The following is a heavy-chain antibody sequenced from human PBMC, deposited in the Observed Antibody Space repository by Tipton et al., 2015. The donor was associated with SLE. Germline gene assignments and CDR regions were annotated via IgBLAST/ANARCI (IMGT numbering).Heavy chain of an antibody. D-gene: IGHD4-11*01. CDR3: AVDYGNYAHDAFDI. CDR2: IYTTGST. J-gene: IGHJ3*02. CDR1: GGSITNYY. V-gene: IGHV4-4*08. Sequence: TLSLTCTVSGGSITNYYWSWIRQPPGKGLAWIGFIYTTGSTNYNTPLKSRVTISVDTSKNQFSLKLSSVTAADTAVYYCAVDYGNYAHDAFDIWGQGTMVTVSS.